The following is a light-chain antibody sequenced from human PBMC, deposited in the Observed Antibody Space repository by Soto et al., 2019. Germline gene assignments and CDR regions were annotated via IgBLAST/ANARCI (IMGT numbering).Light chain of an antibody. J-gene: IGLJ1*01. V-gene: IGLV2-14*03. CDR3: SSYTTSNTRQIV. Sequence: QSALTQPSSVSGSPGQSIYISCTGNSSDVGGYNYVSWYQHHPGKAPKLITYDVSNRPSGVSNPFSGSKSGNTASLTISGLQPEEEADYYCSSYTTSNTRQIVFGTGTKVTVL. CDR1: SSDVGGYNY. CDR2: DVS.